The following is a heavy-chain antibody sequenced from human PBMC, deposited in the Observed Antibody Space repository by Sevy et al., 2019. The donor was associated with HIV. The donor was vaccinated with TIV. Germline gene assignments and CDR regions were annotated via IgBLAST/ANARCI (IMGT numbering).Heavy chain of an antibody. V-gene: IGHV3-33*01. D-gene: IGHD2-2*01. J-gene: IGHJ6*02. Sequence: GGSLRLSCTASGFSFNGYGMHWVRQAPGKGLEWVALIWYDGSNRSYLDSVKGRFTVSRDNSKNTLYLQMNSLRAEDTAVYYCARDCSSTSCLWGLDVWGQGTAVTVSS. CDR2: IWYDGSNR. CDR1: GFSFNGYG. CDR3: ARDCSSTSCLWGLDV.